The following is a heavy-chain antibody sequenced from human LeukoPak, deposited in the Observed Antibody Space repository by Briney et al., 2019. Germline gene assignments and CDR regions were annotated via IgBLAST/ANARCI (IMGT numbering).Heavy chain of an antibody. V-gene: IGHV1-8*01. D-gene: IGHD3-10*01. CDR1: GYTFTSYD. CDR3: ARVPRRGDQFDP. J-gene: IGHJ5*02. Sequence: GASVKVPCKASGYTFTSYDINWVRQATGQGLEWMGWMNPQSGDTDYAQKFQGRVTMTRSPSITTAYMELTSLTYEDTAVYYCARVPRRGDQFDPWGQGTLVTVSS. CDR2: MNPQSGDT.